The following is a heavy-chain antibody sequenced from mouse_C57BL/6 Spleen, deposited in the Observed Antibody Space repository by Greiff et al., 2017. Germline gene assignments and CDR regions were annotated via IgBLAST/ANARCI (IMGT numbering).Heavy chain of an antibody. Sequence: VQLKESGAELVKPGASVKLSCTASGFNIKDYYMHWVKQRTEQGLEWIGRIDPAAGDTKYAPKFQGKATLTADTSSHTAYLQLSSLTSEDAAVYYCARGGAMDYWGQGTSVTVSS. V-gene: IGHV14-2*01. CDR2: IDPAAGDT. CDR3: ARGGAMDY. J-gene: IGHJ4*01. CDR1: GFNIKDYY.